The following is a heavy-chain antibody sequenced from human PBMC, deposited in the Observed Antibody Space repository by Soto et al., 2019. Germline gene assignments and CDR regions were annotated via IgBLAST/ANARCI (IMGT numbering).Heavy chain of an antibody. CDR1: GFTFSSYA. Sequence: EVQLLESGGGLVQPGGSLRLSCAASGFTFSSYAMSWVRHAPGKGLEWVSAISGSGGSTYYADSVKGRFTISRDNSKNTRYLQMNSLRAEDTAVYYCAKGRTSGWYEWDYWGQGTLVTVSS. V-gene: IGHV3-23*01. J-gene: IGHJ4*02. D-gene: IGHD6-19*01. CDR3: AKGRTSGWYEWDY. CDR2: ISGSGGST.